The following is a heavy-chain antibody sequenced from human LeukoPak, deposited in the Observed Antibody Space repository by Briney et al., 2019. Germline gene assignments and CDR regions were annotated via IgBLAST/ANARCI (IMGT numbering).Heavy chain of an antibody. D-gene: IGHD5-18*01. J-gene: IGHJ3*02. CDR2: IYYSGST. Sequence: SETLSLTCTVSGGSISSSSYYWGWIRQPPGKGLEWIGSIYYSGSTNYNPSLKSRVTISVDTSKNQFSLKLSSVTAADTAVYYCARGLGRGYSYGYFYDDAFDIWGQGTMVTVSS. V-gene: IGHV4-39*07. CDR1: GGSISSSSYY. CDR3: ARGLGRGYSYGYFYDDAFDI.